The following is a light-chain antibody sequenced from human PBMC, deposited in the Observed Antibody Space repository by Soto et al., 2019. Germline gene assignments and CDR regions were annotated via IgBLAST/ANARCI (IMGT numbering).Light chain of an antibody. V-gene: IGKV1-5*03. CDR3: QHYNSYSEA. J-gene: IGKJ1*01. CDR2: KAS. Sequence: DIKMNKPPSTLSGHVGDRVTITCRAGQTIGRVLSWYQQKPGKAPKLLIYKASTLKSGVPSRFSGSGSGTEFTLTISSLQPDDFATYYCQHYNSYSEAFGQGT. CDR1: QTIGRV.